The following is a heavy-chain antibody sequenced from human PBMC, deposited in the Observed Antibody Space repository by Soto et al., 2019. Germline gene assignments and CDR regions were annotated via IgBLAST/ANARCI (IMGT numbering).Heavy chain of an antibody. V-gene: IGHV4-30-4*01. CDR1: GGSISSADYY. J-gene: IGHJ6*02. D-gene: IGHD5-12*01. CDR3: ARAIVVTIGGMDV. CDR2: IYYSGST. Sequence: AWETLSLTCTVSGGSISSADYYWSWVRQPPGKGLEWIGYIYYSGSTFFNPSLKSRVTISKDTSRNQFSLRLNSVTAADTAVYYCARAIVVTIGGMDVWGQGTTVTVSS.